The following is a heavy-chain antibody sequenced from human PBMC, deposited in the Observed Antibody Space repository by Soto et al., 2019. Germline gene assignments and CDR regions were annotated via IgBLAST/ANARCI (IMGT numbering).Heavy chain of an antibody. Sequence: GESLKISCAASGFTFSNYAMHWVRQAPGKGLEWVAVISYDGSNKYYADSVKGRFTISRDNSKNTLYLQMNSLRAEDTAVYYCARRDYYYYGMDVWGQGTTVTVSS. J-gene: IGHJ6*02. CDR1: GFTFSNYA. V-gene: IGHV3-30-3*01. CDR3: ARRDYYYYGMDV. CDR2: ISYDGSNK.